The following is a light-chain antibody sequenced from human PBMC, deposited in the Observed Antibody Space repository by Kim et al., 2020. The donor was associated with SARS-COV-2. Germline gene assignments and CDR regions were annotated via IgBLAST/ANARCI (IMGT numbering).Light chain of an antibody. Sequence: QSALTQPASVSGSPGQSITISCTGTSSDVGGYNYVSWYQQHPGKAPKLMIYDVSKRPSGVSNRFSGSKSGNTASLTISGLQAEDEADYYCSSYTSSSTPVFGGVTKL. CDR3: SSYTSSSTPV. CDR1: SSDVGGYNY. V-gene: IGLV2-14*01. CDR2: DVS. J-gene: IGLJ2*01.